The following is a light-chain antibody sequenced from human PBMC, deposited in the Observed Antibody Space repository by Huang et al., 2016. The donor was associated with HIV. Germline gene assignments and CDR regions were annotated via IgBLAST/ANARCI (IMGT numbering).Light chain of an antibody. J-gene: IGKJ2*01. V-gene: IGKV1-39*01. CDR3: QQSSRTPRT. CDR1: QSIKRY. Sequence: DIQITQSPSSLSASVGDRVIITCRASQSIKRYLNWYQQKPGKAPKLLISGASNLQSGVPSTCSGSGSATDFTLTINNLQPEDSATYYCQQSSRTPRTFGQGTKLEI. CDR2: GAS.